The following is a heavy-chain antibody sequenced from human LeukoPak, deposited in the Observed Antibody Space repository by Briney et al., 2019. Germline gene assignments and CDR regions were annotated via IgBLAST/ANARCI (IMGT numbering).Heavy chain of an antibody. CDR3: AKDHSYGDYDPWYFDY. D-gene: IGHD4-17*01. CDR2: INHSGST. CDR1: GGSFSGYY. V-gene: IGHV4-34*01. J-gene: IGHJ4*02. Sequence: KPSETLSLTCAVYGGSFSGYYWSWIRQPPGKGLEWIGEINHSGSTNYNPSLKSRVTISVDTSKNQFSLKLSSVTAADTAVYYCAKDHSYGDYDPWYFDYWGQGTLVTVSS.